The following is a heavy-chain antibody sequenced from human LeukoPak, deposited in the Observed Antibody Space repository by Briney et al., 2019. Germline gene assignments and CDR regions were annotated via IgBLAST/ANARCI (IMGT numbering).Heavy chain of an antibody. CDR1: GGSFSGYY. CDR2: INHSGST. Sequence: SETLSLTCAVYGGSFSGYYWSWIRQPPGKGLEWIGEINHSGSTNYNPSLKSRVTISVDTSKNQFSLKLSSVTAADTAVYYCARSPPEYSSSWHSADYWGQGTLVTVSS. D-gene: IGHD6-13*01. J-gene: IGHJ4*02. V-gene: IGHV4-34*01. CDR3: ARSPPEYSSSWHSADY.